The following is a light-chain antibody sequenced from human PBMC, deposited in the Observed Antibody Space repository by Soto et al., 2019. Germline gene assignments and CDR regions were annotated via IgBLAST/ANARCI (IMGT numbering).Light chain of an antibody. J-gene: IGKJ1*01. CDR3: QQYFASSWT. CDR1: QSISSTY. CDR2: AAS. Sequence: EIVLTQSPGTLSLSPGERATLSCRASQSISSTYLAWYRQKSGQAPRLLIYAASSRATGIPDRFSGSGSGTDFTLTISRLEPEEFAVYYCQQYFASSWTFGQGTRVEIK. V-gene: IGKV3-20*01.